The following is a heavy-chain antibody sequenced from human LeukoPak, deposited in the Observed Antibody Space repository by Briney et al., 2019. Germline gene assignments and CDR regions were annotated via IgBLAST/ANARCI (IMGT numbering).Heavy chain of an antibody. V-gene: IGHV4-59*08. Sequence: PSETLSLTCTVSGGSISSYYWSWIRQPPGKGVEWIGYIYYSGSTNYNPSLKSRVTISVDTSKNQFSLKLSSVTAADTAVYYCARHDKNPNSSGYYYYYWGQGTLVTVSS. D-gene: IGHD3-22*01. J-gene: IGHJ4*02. CDR2: IYYSGST. CDR3: ARHDKNPNSSGYYYYY. CDR1: GGSISSYY.